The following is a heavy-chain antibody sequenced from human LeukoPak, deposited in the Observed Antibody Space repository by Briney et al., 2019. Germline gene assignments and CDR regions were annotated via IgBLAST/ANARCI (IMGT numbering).Heavy chain of an antibody. Sequence: ASVKVSCKASGGTFSSYAISWVRQAPGQGLEWMGGIIPIFGTANYAQKFQGRVTITADESTSTAYMELSSLRSEDTAVYYCARKDIVVVPAATTTGRIAAKYYYYYYMDVWGKGTTVTVSS. CDR1: GGTFSSYA. CDR3: ARKDIVVVPAATTTGRIAAKYYYYYYMDV. CDR2: IIPIFGTA. D-gene: IGHD2-2*01. V-gene: IGHV1-69*13. J-gene: IGHJ6*03.